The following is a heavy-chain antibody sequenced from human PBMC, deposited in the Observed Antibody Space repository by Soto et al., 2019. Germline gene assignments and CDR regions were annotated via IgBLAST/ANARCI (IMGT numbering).Heavy chain of an antibody. CDR2: IYYTGST. V-gene: IGHV4-59*01. Sequence: SETLSLTCTVSGGSISGYYWTWIRQPPGEGLEYIGYIYYTGSTNYNPSLKSRVTISGDRSKNQFSLKLRSVTAADTAVYYCARAPPDNPFDYWGQGTLVTVSS. J-gene: IGHJ4*02. CDR1: GGSISGYY. D-gene: IGHD1-20*01. CDR3: ARAPPDNPFDY.